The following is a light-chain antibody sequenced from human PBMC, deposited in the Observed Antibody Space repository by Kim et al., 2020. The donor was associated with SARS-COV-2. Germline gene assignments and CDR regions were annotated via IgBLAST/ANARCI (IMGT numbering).Light chain of an antibody. CDR1: QSVSSY. Sequence: LSPGERATLSCRTSQSVSSYLAWYQQKPGQAPRLLIYDASNRATGIPARFSGSGSGTDFTLTISSLQPEDFAVYYCQQRSNWPPLTFGGGTKLEI. CDR3: QQRSNWPPLT. J-gene: IGKJ4*01. V-gene: IGKV3-11*01. CDR2: DAS.